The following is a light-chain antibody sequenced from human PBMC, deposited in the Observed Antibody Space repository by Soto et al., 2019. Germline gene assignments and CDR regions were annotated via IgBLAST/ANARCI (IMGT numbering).Light chain of an antibody. V-gene: IGKV3-15*01. CDR1: QSISTN. CDR2: AAA. CDR3: QQYNNWLYN. Sequence: EIVMTQSPVTLSVSPGARATLSCRASQSISTNLAWYQQKAGQAPRLLIYAAATRANGIPARFSGSGSGTDFTLTINSLQSEDFAVYYCQQYNNWLYNFGQGTKVDIK. J-gene: IGKJ2*01.